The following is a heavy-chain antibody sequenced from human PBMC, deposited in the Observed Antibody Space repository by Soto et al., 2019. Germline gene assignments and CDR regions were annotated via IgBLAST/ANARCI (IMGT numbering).Heavy chain of an antibody. CDR2: INPNSGGT. V-gene: IGHV1-2*02. Sequence: GASVKVSCKASGYTFTGYYMHWVRQAPGQGLEWMGWINPNSGGTNYAQKFQGRVTMTRDTSISTAYMELSRLRSDDTAVYYCARDVERYSYGYGYYYGMDVWGQGTTVTVSS. J-gene: IGHJ6*02. D-gene: IGHD5-18*01. CDR3: ARDVERYSYGYGYYYGMDV. CDR1: GYTFTGYY.